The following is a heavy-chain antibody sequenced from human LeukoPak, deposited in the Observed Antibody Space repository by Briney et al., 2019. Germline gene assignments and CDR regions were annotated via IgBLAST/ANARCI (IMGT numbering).Heavy chain of an antibody. D-gene: IGHD3-10*01. CDR3: ARDEEGWFGESYGMDV. Sequence: GASVKVSCKASGGTFSSYAISWVRQAPGQGLEWMGGIIPIFGTANYAQKFQGRVTITADESTSTAYMELSSLRSEDTAVYYCARDEEGWFGESYGMDVWGQGTTVTVSS. CDR1: GGTFSSYA. J-gene: IGHJ6*02. CDR2: IIPIFGTA. V-gene: IGHV1-69*13.